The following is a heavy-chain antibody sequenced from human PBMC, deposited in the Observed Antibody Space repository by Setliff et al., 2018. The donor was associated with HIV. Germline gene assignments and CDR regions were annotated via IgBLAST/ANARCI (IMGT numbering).Heavy chain of an antibody. Sequence: SETLSLTCTVSRDSINGHWWSWIRQPPGKGLEWTGSIHYSGLTHSNPSLKSRLTMSVDTSKNQFSLKLTSVTAADPAVYYCARDYYNFQDMWGQGTMVTVSS. CDR2: IHYSGLT. CDR3: ARDYYNFQDM. V-gene: IGHV4-59*11. D-gene: IGHD3-3*01. J-gene: IGHJ3*02. CDR1: RDSINGHW.